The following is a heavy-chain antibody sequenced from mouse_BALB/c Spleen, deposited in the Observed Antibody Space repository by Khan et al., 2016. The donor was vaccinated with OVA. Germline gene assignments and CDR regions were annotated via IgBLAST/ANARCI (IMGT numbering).Heavy chain of an antibody. V-gene: IGHV5-17*02. CDR3: ARSGGNFHWYFDV. J-gene: IGHJ1*01. CDR2: ISSGRSTI. D-gene: IGHD2-1*01. Sequence: EVELVESGGGLVQPGGSRKLSCAASGFTFSSFGMHWVRQAPEKGLEWVAYISSGRSTIYYVDSVKGRFTISRDNPKNTLFLQMTSLRSEDTAMYYCARSGGNFHWYFDVWGAWTSVTVSS. CDR1: GFTFSSFG.